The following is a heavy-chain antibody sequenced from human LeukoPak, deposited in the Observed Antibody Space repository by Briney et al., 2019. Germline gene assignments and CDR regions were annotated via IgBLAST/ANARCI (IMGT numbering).Heavy chain of an antibody. J-gene: IGHJ3*02. CDR2: IYRAGDT. D-gene: IGHD3-10*01. Sequence: PGWSLRLSCAASGFTLSNYDMHWVRQGTGEGLEWVSMIYRAGDTYYPDSVKGRFTVSRDYAKNSFYLQMNSLRAGDTAVYYCAREMSGSNDAFDIWGQGTMVTVSS. V-gene: IGHV3-13*01. CDR3: AREMSGSNDAFDI. CDR1: GFTLSNYD.